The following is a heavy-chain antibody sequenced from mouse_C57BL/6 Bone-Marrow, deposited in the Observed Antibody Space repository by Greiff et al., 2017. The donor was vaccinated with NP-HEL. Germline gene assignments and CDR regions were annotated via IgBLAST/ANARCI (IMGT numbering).Heavy chain of an antibody. Sequence: VQLQQPGAELVKPGASVKLSCKASGYTFTSYWMHWVKQRPGQGLEWIGMIHPNSGSTNYNEKFKSKATLTVDKSSSTAYMQLSSLTSEDSAVYYCARTTYYDYVDYWGQGTTLTVSS. CDR1: GYTFTSYW. CDR2: IHPNSGST. V-gene: IGHV1-64*01. J-gene: IGHJ2*01. D-gene: IGHD2-4*01. CDR3: ARTTYYDYVDY.